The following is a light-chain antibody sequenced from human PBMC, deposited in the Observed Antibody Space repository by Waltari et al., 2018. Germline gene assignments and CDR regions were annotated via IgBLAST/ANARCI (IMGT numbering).Light chain of an antibody. J-gene: IGLJ3*02. CDR2: EVS. CDR1: SSDVGGYNF. V-gene: IGLV2-14*01. CDR3: SSYTSTNTLV. Sequence: QSALTQPVSVSGSPGQSITISCTGTSSDVGGYNFVYWYQQHPGKAPKFMIYEVSNRPSGVSNRFSGSKSGNTASLTISGLQAEDEADYYCSSYTSTNTLVFGGGTKLTVL.